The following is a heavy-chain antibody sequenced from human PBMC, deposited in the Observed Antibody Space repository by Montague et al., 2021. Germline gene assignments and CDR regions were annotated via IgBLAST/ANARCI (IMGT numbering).Heavy chain of an antibody. V-gene: IGHV4-59*11. CDR3: AREWSGSDF. CDR1: KGSMVSHM. D-gene: IGHD3-3*01. J-gene: IGHJ3*01. CDR2: VNDNGNA. Sequence: SETLSLTCAFTKGSMVSHMSPWIKSTPGNRPEWGGYVNDNGNATYNPSLKSRVTISVDTSRNQFSLEVSSVTAADTGMYYCAREWSGSDFWGHGTMVTVS.